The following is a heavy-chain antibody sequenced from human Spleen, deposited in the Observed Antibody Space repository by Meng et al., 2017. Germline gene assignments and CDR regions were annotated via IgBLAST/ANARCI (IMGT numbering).Heavy chain of an antibody. CDR1: GFNFSLFG. CDR3: VKTGTTDD. Sequence: QVQLVESGGGVVQPWSCVRLSCAPSGFNFSLFGFHWAGQAPGKGLEWVAVIWYDGSRQYYADSVKGRFTISRDDSKKMVYLQMNSLKVEDTAVYYGVKTGTTDDWGQGTLVTVSS. J-gene: IGHJ4*02. D-gene: IGHD1-1*01. V-gene: IGHV3-33*08. CDR2: IWYDGSRQ.